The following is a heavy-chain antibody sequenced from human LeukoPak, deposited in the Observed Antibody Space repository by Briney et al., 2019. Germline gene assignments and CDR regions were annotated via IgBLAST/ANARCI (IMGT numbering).Heavy chain of an antibody. D-gene: IGHD1-7*01. CDR1: GFIFRCYW. J-gene: IGHJ4*02. V-gene: IGHV3-7*01. CDR2: IDEHGFKT. Sequence: PGGSLRLSCAASGFIFRCYWMVWVRQAPGKGLEWVASIDEHGFKTYYAASVTGRFTISKDTAKNSLDLQMNSLRAEDTAVDYCARDGITCTRDYWGQGALVTVSS. CDR3: ARDGITCTRDY.